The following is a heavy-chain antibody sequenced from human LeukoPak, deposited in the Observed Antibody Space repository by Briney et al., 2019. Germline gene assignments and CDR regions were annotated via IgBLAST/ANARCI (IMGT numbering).Heavy chain of an antibody. V-gene: IGHV3-21*01. D-gene: IGHD4-23*01. CDR3: ARVVYGGVTPDY. CDR1: EFTFSSYS. CDR2: ISSSSSYI. Sequence: GGSLRLSCAASEFTFSSYSVNWVRQAPGKGLEWFSSISSSSSYIYYADSVKGRFTISRDNAKNSLYLQMNSLRAEDTAVYYCARVVYGGVTPDYWGQGTLVTVSS. J-gene: IGHJ4*02.